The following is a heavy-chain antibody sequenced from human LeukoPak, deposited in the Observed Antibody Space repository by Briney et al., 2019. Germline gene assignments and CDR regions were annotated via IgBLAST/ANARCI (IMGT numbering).Heavy chain of an antibody. Sequence: GGSLRLSCAASGFSFSVSWMSWVRQAPGKGLEWVANIKYDGIEKYYVDSVKGRFAISRDNAKNSLYLQMNSLTAEDTAVYYCARGGTTFEHWGQGTLATVSS. CDR1: GFSFSVSW. D-gene: IGHD1-1*01. V-gene: IGHV3-7*01. J-gene: IGHJ4*02. CDR3: ARGGTTFEH. CDR2: IKYDGIEK.